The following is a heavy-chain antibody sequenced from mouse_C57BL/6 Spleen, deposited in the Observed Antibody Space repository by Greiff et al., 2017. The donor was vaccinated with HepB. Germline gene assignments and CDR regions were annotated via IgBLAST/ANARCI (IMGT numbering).Heavy chain of an antibody. CDR1: GFNIKDFY. V-gene: IGHV14-2*01. CDR2: SDPEDGET. D-gene: IGHD1-1*01. J-gene: IGHJ3*01. Sequence: EVQLQESGAELVKSGASVKLSCTASGFNIKDFYMHWVKQRTEQGLEWIGRSDPEDGETKSAPKFQGKATLTAATPSNPAYLQLSSLTPEDTAVYYCAIDYYGCSWFAGWGQGTLVTFSA. CDR3: AIDYYGCSWFAG.